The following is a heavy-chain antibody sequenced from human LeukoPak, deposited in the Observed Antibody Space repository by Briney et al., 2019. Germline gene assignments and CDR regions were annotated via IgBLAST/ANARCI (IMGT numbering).Heavy chain of an antibody. D-gene: IGHD6-6*01. J-gene: IGHJ4*02. V-gene: IGHV3-30-3*01. Sequence: PGGSLRLSCAASGFTFSSYAMHWVRQAPGKGLEWVAVISYDGSNKYYADSVKGRFTISRDNSKNTLYLQMNSLRAEDTAVYYCASPRAARPGGNHFDYWGQGTLVTVSS. CDR1: GFTFSSYA. CDR2: ISYDGSNK. CDR3: ASPRAARPGGNHFDY.